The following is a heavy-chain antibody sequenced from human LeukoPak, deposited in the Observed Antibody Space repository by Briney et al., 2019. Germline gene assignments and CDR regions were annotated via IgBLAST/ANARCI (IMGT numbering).Heavy chain of an antibody. Sequence: PAGGSLRLSCAASGFTFSSYAMNWVRQAPGKGLEWASTISNSGDRTYYADSVKGRFTISRDNSKNTLYLQMNSLRTEDTAVYYCAKDFVPRGGSYFPGFDYWGQGTLVIVSS. V-gene: IGHV3-23*01. CDR1: GFTFSSYA. CDR2: ISNSGDRT. CDR3: AKDFVPRGGSYFPGFDY. D-gene: IGHD1-26*01. J-gene: IGHJ4*02.